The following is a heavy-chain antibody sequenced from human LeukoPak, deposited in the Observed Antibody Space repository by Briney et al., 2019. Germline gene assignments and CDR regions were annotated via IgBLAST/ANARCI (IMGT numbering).Heavy chain of an antibody. CDR3: TRHEAAVAD. D-gene: IGHD6-19*01. V-gene: IGHV3-73*01. J-gene: IGHJ4*02. Sequence: QPGGSLRLSCAASGFTFSGSAMHWVRQASGKGLEWVGRIRSKANSYATAYAASVKGRFTISRDDSKNTAYLQMNSLKTEDTAVYYCTRHEAAVADWGQGTLVTVSS. CDR1: GFTFSGSA. CDR2: IRSKANSYAT.